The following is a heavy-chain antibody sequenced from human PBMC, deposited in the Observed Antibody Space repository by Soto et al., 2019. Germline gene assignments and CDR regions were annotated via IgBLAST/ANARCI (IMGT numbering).Heavy chain of an antibody. CDR2: IIPIFGTA. CDR3: ARDLPRIGYCSGGSCYSNFDY. J-gene: IGHJ4*02. V-gene: IGHV1-69*06. CDR1: GGTFSSYA. D-gene: IGHD2-15*01. Sequence: SVKVSCKASGGTFSSYAISWVRQAPGQGLEWMGGIIPIFGTANYTQKFQGRVTITADKSTSTAYMELSSLRSEDTAVYYCARDLPRIGYCSGGSCYSNFDYWGQGTLVTVSS.